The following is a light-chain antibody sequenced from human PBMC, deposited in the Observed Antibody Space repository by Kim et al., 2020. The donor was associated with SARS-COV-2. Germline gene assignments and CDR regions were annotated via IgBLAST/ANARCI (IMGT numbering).Light chain of an antibody. CDR1: SSDIGSYNL. J-gene: IGLJ2*01. CDR2: DVN. CDR3: SSYAGSITL. Sequence: QSALTQPASVSGSPGQSITISCTGTSSDIGSYNLVSWYQQHPGKAPKFIIYDVNKRPSGVSTRFSGSKSGNTAFLTLSGLQAEDEADYYCSSYAGSITLFGGGTKLTVL. V-gene: IGLV2-23*02.